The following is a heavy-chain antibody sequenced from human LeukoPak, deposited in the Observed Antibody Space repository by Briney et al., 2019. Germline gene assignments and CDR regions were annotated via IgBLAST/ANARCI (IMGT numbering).Heavy chain of an antibody. CDR1: GCSIGGSGSY. CDR2: IYSTGST. V-gene: IGHV4-31*03. CDR3: ARQRGYDSGGTGSFDS. J-gene: IGHJ4*02. Sequence: PSETLSLTCSVSGCSIGGSGSYWTWLFQQPGKDLDWIGYIYSTGSTYFNPSPRSRVSMSVDTSENQFSLRLSSVTAADRGVYFCARQRGYDSGGTGSFDSWGQGILVTVSS. D-gene: IGHD6-19*01.